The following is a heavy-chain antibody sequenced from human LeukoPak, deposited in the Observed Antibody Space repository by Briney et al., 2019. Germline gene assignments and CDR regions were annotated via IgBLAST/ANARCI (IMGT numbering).Heavy chain of an antibody. Sequence: ASVKVSCKASGYTFTGYYMHWVRQAPGQGLEWMGGIIPIFGTANYAQKFQGRVTITADESTSTAYMELSSLRSEDTAVYYCARVGGVSYYYYYMDVWGKGTTVTVSS. CDR3: ARVGGVSYYYYYMDV. D-gene: IGHD3-16*01. CDR2: IIPIFGTA. CDR1: GYTFTGYY. V-gene: IGHV1-69*13. J-gene: IGHJ6*03.